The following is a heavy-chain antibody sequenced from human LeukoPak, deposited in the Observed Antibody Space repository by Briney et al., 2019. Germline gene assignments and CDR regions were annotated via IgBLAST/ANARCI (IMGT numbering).Heavy chain of an antibody. CDR2: IFRTWST. CDR3: VRGRGGLGIYQFEY. D-gene: IGHD4-23*01. CDR1: GYSISSGFY. V-gene: IGHV4-38-2*02. Sequence: SETLSLTRSVSGYSISSGFYWGWIRQPPGRGLEWIGSIFRTWSTYRNPSLRSRVTLSLDMSKNQFSLELSSVIAADTAIYYCVRGRGGLGIYQFEYWGQGNLVIVSS. J-gene: IGHJ4*02.